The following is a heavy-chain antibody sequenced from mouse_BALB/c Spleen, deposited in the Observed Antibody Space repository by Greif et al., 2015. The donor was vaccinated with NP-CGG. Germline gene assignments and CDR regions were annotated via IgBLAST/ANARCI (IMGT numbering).Heavy chain of an antibody. Sequence: VQLQQSGPELGKPGASVKISCKASGYSFTGYNMYWVKQSHRKSLEWIGYIDPYNGGTSYNQKSKGKATLTVDKSSSAAYMHLNSLTSEGSAIYYCAICYGYAVDYWVQGTSVTVSS. V-gene: IGHV1S135*01. J-gene: IGHJ4*01. CDR3: AICYGYAVDY. CDR2: IDPYNGGT. D-gene: IGHD1-1*01. CDR1: GYSFTGYN.